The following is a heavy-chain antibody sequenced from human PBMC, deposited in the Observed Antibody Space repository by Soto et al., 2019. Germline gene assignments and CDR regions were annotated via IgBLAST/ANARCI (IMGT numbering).Heavy chain of an antibody. CDR1: GYTFTSYY. Sequence: QVQLVQSGAEVKKPGASVKVSCKASGYTFTSYYMHWVRQAPGQGLEWMGIINPSGGSTRYAQKFKGSVTMTRDTSASTVYMELSSLRSEATAVYYCARAAFYDYYYRAVWGKGTTVTVSS. CDR3: ARAAFYDYYYRAV. V-gene: IGHV1-46*03. J-gene: IGHJ6*03. CDR2: INPSGGST.